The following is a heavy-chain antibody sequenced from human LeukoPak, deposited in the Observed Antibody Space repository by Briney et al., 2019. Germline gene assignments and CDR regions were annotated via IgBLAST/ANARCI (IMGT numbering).Heavy chain of an antibody. Sequence: SETPSLTCTVSGGSISSGSYYWSWIRQPAGKGLEWIGRIYTSGSTNYNPSLKSRVTISVDTSKNQFSLKLSSVTAADTAVYYCARDGTPGVLDVLGLNWFDPRGQGTLVTVSS. J-gene: IGHJ5*02. CDR2: IYTSGST. CDR3: ARDGTPGVLDVLGLNWFDP. D-gene: IGHD6-13*01. CDR1: GGSISSGSYY. V-gene: IGHV4-61*02.